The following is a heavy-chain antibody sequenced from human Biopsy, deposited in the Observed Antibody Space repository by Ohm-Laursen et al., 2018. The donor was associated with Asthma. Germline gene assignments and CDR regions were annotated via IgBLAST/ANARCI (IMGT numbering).Heavy chain of an antibody. CDR2: ISWHAVTV. CDR1: GFTMDDYA. Sequence: SLRLSCAASGFTMDDYAMHWVRQAPGKGLEWVSGISWHAVTVAYADSVKGRFTTSRDNSKNTLYLQMTSLSAEDSAVYYCARVDGVVEAATRLGGMDVWGQGTTVTVSS. D-gene: IGHD2-15*01. J-gene: IGHJ6*02. V-gene: IGHV3-9*01. CDR3: ARVDGVVEAATRLGGMDV.